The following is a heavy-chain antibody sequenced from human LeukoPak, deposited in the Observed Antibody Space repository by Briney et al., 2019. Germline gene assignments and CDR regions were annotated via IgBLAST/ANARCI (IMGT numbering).Heavy chain of an antibody. CDR3: ARTGYSRRQSTFDI. Sequence: ASVKVSFKASGGTFSSYAISWVRQAPGQGLEWMGRIIPILGIANYAQKFQGRVTITADKSTSTAYMELSSLRSEDTAVYYCARTGYSRRQSTFDIWGQGTMVTVSS. D-gene: IGHD6-13*01. J-gene: IGHJ3*02. CDR2: IIPILGIA. CDR1: GGTFSSYA. V-gene: IGHV1-69*04.